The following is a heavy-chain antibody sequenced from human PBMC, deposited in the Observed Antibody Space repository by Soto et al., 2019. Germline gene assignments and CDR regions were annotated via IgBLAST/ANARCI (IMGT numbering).Heavy chain of an antibody. Sequence: EVQLVESGGGLVKPGGSLRLSCAASGFTFSSYSMNWVRQAPGKGLEWVSSISSSSFSINYADSVKGRFSISRDNAQKSLPLQMTYLTADATAVYCCARTEWSTISGMDVWCQGTAVTVSS. CDR2: ISSSSFSI. V-gene: IGHV3-21*02. J-gene: IGHJ6*02. D-gene: IGHD3-3*01. CDR1: GFTFSSYS. CDR3: ARTEWSTISGMDV.